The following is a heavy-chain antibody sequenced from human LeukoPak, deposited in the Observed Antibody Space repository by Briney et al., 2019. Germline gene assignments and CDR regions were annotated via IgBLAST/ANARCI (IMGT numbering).Heavy chain of an antibody. J-gene: IGHJ6*03. V-gene: IGHV3-7*01. CDR3: AKTGFQWGEYFYYMDV. CDR2: IKQDGSVK. D-gene: IGHD1-14*01. CDR1: GLSFSDHW. Sequence: GGSLRLSCAASGLSFSDHWMTWVRHPPGKGLEWVATIKQDGSVKYYLDSVKGRFTISRDNAKNSLYLQMNSLGAEDTAVYYCAKTGFQWGEYFYYMDVWGKGTTVTVSS.